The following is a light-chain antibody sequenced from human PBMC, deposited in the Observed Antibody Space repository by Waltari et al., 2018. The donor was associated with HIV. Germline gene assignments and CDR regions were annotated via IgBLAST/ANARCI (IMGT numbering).Light chain of an antibody. Sequence: QSALTQPASVSGSPGQSITIPCTGTSSDDGGYKSVLWYQQHPGKAPKLMIYEVTNRPSGVSNRFSGSKSGNTASLTISGLQAEDEADYYCSSYTSSSTQVFGTGTKVTVL. V-gene: IGLV2-14*01. CDR2: EVT. CDR3: SSYTSSSTQV. J-gene: IGLJ1*01. CDR1: SSDDGGYKS.